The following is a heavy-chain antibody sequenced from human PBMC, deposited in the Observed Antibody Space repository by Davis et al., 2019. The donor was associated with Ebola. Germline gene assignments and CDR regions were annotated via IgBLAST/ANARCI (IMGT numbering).Heavy chain of an antibody. V-gene: IGHV3-48*04. J-gene: IGHJ6*02. CDR3: ARDHTYYDFWSGYYHYYYGMDV. CDR2: ISSSSSTI. D-gene: IGHD3-3*01. Sequence: GESLKISCAASGFTFSSYSMNWVRQAPGKGLEWVSYISSSSSTIYYADSVKGRFTISRDNAKNSLYLQMNSLRAEDTAVYYCARDHTYYDFWSGYYHYYYGMDVWGQGTTVTVSS. CDR1: GFTFSSYS.